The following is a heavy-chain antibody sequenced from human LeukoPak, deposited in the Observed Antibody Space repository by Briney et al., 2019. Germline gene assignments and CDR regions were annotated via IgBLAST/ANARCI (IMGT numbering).Heavy chain of an antibody. CDR1: GFTFSSYS. CDR3: ARDWIQLWSFDY. D-gene: IGHD5-18*01. V-gene: IGHV3-21*01. J-gene: IGHJ4*02. CDR2: ISSSSSYI. Sequence: PGGSLRLSXAASGFTFSSYSMNWVRQAPGKGLEWVSSISSSSSYIYYADSVKGRFTISRDNAKNSLYLQMNSLRAEDTAVYYCARDWIQLWSFDYWGQGTLVTVSS.